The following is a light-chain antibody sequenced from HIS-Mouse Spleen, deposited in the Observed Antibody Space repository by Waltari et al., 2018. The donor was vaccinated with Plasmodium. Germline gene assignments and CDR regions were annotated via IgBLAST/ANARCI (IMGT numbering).Light chain of an antibody. Sequence: AIWMTQSPSLLSASTGDRVTISCRISQGISSYLAWYQQKPGKGPELLIYAASTLQSGVPSRFSGSGSGTDFTLTISCLQSEDFATYYCQQYYSFPYTFGQGTKLEIK. J-gene: IGKJ2*01. V-gene: IGKV1D-8*02. CDR2: AAS. CDR1: QGISSY. CDR3: QQYYSFPYT.